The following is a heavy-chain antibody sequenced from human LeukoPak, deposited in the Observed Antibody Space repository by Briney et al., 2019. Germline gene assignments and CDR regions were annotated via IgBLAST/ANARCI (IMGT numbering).Heavy chain of an antibody. CDR2: ISYDGSNK. CDR1: GFTFSSYG. V-gene: IGHV3-30*03. Sequence: PGGSLRLSCAASGFTFSSYGMHWVRQAPGKGLEWVAVISYDGSNKYYADSVKGRFTISRDNSKDTLYLQMNSLRAEDTAVYYCASPGRGYSYGFDYWGQGTLVTVSS. J-gene: IGHJ4*02. D-gene: IGHD5-18*01. CDR3: ASPGRGYSYGFDY.